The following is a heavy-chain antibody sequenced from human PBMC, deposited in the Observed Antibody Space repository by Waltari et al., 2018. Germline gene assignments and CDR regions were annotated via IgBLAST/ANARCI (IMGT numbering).Heavy chain of an antibody. CDR3: AKVCGGDCYSSAFDI. D-gene: IGHD2-21*01. J-gene: IGHJ3*02. V-gene: IGHV3-23*03. CDR2: ISTGGSST. CDR1: GFTFSSYA. Sequence: EVQLLEFGGGLVQPGGSLRLSCAASGFTFSSYAMSWVRQAPGKGLEWFSAISTGGSSTYYADSVKGRFTISRDNSKNTLYLQMNSLRAEDTAVYYCAKVCGGDCYSSAFDIWGQGTMVTVSS.